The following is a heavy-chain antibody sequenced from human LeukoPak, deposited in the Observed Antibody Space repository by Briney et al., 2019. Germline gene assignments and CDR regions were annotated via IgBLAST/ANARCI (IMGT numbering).Heavy chain of an antibody. V-gene: IGHV1-2*06. Sequence: ASVTVSCKASGYTFTDYYMHWVRQAPGQGLEWMGRINPNSGGTNYAQKFQGRVTMTRDTSISTAYMELSRLGSDDTAVYYCARDESAVTPWGQGTTVTVSS. D-gene: IGHD4-17*01. CDR3: ARDESAVTP. J-gene: IGHJ3*01. CDR1: GYTFTDYY. CDR2: INPNSGGT.